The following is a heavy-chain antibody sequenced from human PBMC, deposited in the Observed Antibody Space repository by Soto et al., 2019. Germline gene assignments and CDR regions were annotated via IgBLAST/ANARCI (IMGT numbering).Heavy chain of an antibody. CDR3: ARVTGRYYYGMDV. V-gene: IGHV4-34*01. Sequence: QVQLQQWGAGLLKPSETLSLTCAVYGGSFSGYYWSWIRQPPGKGLEWIGEINHSGSTNYSPSLKTRVTISVDTSKNQFSLTLSSVTAADTTVYYCARVTGRYYYGMDVWGQGTTVTVSS. J-gene: IGHJ6*02. CDR2: INHSGST. CDR1: GGSFSGYY.